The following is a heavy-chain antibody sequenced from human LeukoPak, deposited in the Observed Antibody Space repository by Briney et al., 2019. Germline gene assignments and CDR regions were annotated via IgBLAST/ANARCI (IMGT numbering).Heavy chain of an antibody. CDR2: IYYSGST. CDR1: GGSISSYY. D-gene: IGHD1-26*01. V-gene: IGHV4-59*08. CDR3: AAGATHDYFDY. Sequence: TASETLSLTCTVSGGSISSYYWSWIRQPPGKGLEWIGYIYYSGSTNYNPSLKSRVTISVDTSKNQFSLKLSSVTAADTAVYYCAAGATHDYFDYWGQGTLVTVSS. J-gene: IGHJ4*02.